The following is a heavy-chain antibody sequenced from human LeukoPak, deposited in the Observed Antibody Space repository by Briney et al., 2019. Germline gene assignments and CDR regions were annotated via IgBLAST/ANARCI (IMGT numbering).Heavy chain of an antibody. V-gene: IGHV4-38-2*02. CDR2: IYHSGST. D-gene: IGHD3-22*01. J-gene: IGHJ3*02. CDR3: AGIYYDSSFGGLETDAFDI. CDR1: GYSISSGYY. Sequence: SESLSLTCTVAGYSISSGYYWGWIRQPPGKGLEWIGSIYHSGSTYYNPSLKSRVTISVDTSKNQFSLKLSSVTAADTAVYYCAGIYYDSSFGGLETDAFDIWGQGTMVTVSS.